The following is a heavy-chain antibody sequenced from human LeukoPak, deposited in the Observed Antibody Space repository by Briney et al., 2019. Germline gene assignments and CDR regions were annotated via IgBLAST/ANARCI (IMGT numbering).Heavy chain of an antibody. J-gene: IGHJ5*02. CDR2: ISYDGSNK. V-gene: IGHV3-30*18. Sequence: TGGSLRLSCAASGFTFSSYGMHWVRQAPGKGLEWVAVISYDGSNKYYADSVKGRFTISRDNSKNTLYLQMNSLRAEDTAVYYCAKDPLWLTWGQGTLVTVSS. CDR1: GFTFSSYG. CDR3: AKDPLWLT. D-gene: IGHD5-12*01.